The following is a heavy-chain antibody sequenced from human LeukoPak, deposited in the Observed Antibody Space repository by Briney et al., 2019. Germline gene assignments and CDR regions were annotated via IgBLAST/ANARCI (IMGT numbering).Heavy chain of an antibody. V-gene: IGHV4-59*08. CDR3: ARRKGIDWSIYY. Sequence: SETLSLTCTVSGGSIINYYWSWIRQPPGKGLEWIAYIHYTGSTNYNPSLKSRVTISVDTSKNQFSLRLSSVTAADTAVYYCARRKGIDWSIYYWGQGTLVTFSS. J-gene: IGHJ4*02. CDR1: GGSIINYY. CDR2: IHYTGST. D-gene: IGHD3-9*01.